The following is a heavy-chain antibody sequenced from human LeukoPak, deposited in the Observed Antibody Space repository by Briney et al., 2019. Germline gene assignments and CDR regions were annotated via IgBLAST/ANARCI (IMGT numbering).Heavy chain of an antibody. CDR3: ARGGRWLGDCSSTSCPLGDWFDP. Sequence: ASVKVSCKASGYTFTGYYMHWVRQAPGQGLEWMGWINPNSGGTNYAQKFQGRVTMTRDTSISTAYMELSRLRSDDTAVYYCARGGRWLGDCSSTSCPLGDWFDPWGQGTLVTVSS. V-gene: IGHV1-2*02. CDR1: GYTFTGYY. D-gene: IGHD2-2*01. J-gene: IGHJ5*02. CDR2: INPNSGGT.